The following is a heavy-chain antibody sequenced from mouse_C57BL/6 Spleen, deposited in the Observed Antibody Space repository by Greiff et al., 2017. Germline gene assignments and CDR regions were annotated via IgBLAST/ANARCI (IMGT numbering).Heavy chain of an antibody. D-gene: IGHD2-5*01. V-gene: IGHV1-55*01. Sequence: VQLQQPVAELVKPGASVKMSCTASGFTFTSYWMTWVKQRPGQGLEWIGDIYPGSGSTNYNEKFKGKDTLTVDTSSSTAYMQLSSLTSEDSAVDYCARYSNRYYLDYWGQGTTLTVSS. J-gene: IGHJ2*01. CDR3: ARYSNRYYLDY. CDR2: IYPGSGST. CDR1: GFTFTSYW.